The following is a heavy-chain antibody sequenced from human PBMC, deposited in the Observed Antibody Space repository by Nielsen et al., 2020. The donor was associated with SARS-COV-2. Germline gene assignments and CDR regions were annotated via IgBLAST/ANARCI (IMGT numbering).Heavy chain of an antibody. V-gene: IGHV4-59*01. J-gene: IGHJ5*02. CDR3: ARGRSWYDWFDP. Sequence: GSLRLSCTVSGGSISSYYWSWIRQPPGKGLEWIGYIYYSGSTNYNPSLKSRVTISVDTSKNQFSLKLSSVTAADTAVYYCARGRSWYDWFDPWGQGTLVTVSS. D-gene: IGHD6-13*01. CDR2: IYYSGST. CDR1: GGSISSYY.